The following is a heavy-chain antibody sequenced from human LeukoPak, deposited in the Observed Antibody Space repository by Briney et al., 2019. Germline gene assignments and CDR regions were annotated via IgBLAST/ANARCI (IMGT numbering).Heavy chain of an antibody. D-gene: IGHD6-19*01. J-gene: IGHJ5*02. CDR2: INTDGSST. CDR3: ARALAVTGTGGFDP. V-gene: IGHV3-74*01. CDR1: GFTFNNYW. Sequence: GGSLRLSCTASGFTFNNYWMHWVRQAPWKGPVWVSRINTDGSSTSYADSVKGRFTISRDNAKNTLYLQMNSLRAEDTAVYYCARALAVTGTGGFDPWGQGTLVTVSS.